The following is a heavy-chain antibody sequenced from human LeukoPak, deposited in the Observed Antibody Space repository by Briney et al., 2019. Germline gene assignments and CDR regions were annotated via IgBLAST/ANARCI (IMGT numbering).Heavy chain of an antibody. Sequence: PGGSLRLSCAASGFTFNSFAMSWVRQAPGKGLEWVSVISGSGGSTYYADSVKGRFTISRDNSKNTLYLQMNSLRAEDTAVYYCVNESPFLDYWGQGTLVTVSS. CDR1: GFTFNSFA. V-gene: IGHV3-23*01. J-gene: IGHJ4*02. CDR3: VNESPFLDY. CDR2: ISGSGGST.